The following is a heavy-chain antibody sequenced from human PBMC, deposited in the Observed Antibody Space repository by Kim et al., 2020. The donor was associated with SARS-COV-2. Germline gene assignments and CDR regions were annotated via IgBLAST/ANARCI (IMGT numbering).Heavy chain of an antibody. V-gene: IGHV4-39*07. D-gene: IGHD1-26*01. CDR1: GGSISSSSYY. Sequence: SETLSLTCTVSGGSISSSSYYWGWIRQPPGKGLEWIGSIYYSGSTYYNPSLKSRVTISVDTSKNQFSLKLSSVTAADTAVYYCAGPSGATTDWYFDLWGRGTLVTVSS. CDR2: IYYSGST. CDR3: AGPSGATTDWYFDL. J-gene: IGHJ2*01.